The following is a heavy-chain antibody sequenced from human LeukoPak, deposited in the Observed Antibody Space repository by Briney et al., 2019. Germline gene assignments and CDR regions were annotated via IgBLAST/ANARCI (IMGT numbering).Heavy chain of an antibody. Sequence: ASVKVSCKASGYTFTGYYLHWLRQAPGQGLEWMGWINPNNGGTNYAQTFQGRVTMTRDTSISTAYMDLSRLRSDDTAVYYCARIPLPYDSWSGLGYRGQGTLVTVSS. V-gene: IGHV1-2*02. CDR2: INPNNGGT. CDR1: GYTFTGYY. D-gene: IGHD3-3*01. J-gene: IGHJ4*02. CDR3: ARIPLPYDSWSGLGY.